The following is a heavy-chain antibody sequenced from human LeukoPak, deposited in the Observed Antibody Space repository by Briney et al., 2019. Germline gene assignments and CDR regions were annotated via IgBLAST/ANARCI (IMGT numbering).Heavy chain of an antibody. CDR1: GFTFDDYA. J-gene: IGHJ4*02. D-gene: IGHD3-22*01. CDR3: AKMFDSSGYYPFDY. CDR2: ISWNSGSI. Sequence: GGSLRLSCAASGFTFDDYAMHWVRQAPGAGLERDSGISWNSGSIGYADSVKGRFTISRDNAKNSLYLQMNSLRAEDTALYYCAKMFDSSGYYPFDYWGQGTLVTVSS. V-gene: IGHV3-9*01.